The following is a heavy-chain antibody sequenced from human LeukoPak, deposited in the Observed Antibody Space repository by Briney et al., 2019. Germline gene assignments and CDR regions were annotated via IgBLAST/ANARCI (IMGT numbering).Heavy chain of an antibody. CDR3: ARDLGYCTNGVCSQGGLHDY. J-gene: IGHJ4*02. CDR2: ISSSSSYI. Sequence: PGGSLRLSCAASGFTFSSYSMNWVRQAPWKGLEWVSSISSSSSYIYYADSVKGRFTISRDNAKNSLYLQMNSLRAEDTPVYYCARDLGYCTNGVCSQGGLHDYWGQGTLVTVSS. V-gene: IGHV3-21*01. CDR1: GFTFSSYS. D-gene: IGHD2-8*01.